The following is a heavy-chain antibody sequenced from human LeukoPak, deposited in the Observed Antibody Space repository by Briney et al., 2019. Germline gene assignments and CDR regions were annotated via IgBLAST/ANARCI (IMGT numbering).Heavy chain of an antibody. V-gene: IGHV1-69*05. CDR2: IIPIFGTA. J-gene: IGHJ5*02. CDR1: GGTFSSYA. CDR3: ASSYYYDSSGYYLYNWFDP. Sequence: SVKVSCKASGGTFSSYAISWVRQAPGQGLEWMGGIIPIFGTANYAQKFQGRVTITTDESTSTAYMELSSLRSEDTAVYYCASSYYYDSSGYYLYNWFDPWGQGTLVTVSS. D-gene: IGHD3-22*01.